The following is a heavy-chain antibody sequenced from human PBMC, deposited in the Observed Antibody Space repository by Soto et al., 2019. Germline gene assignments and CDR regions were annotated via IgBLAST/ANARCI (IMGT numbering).Heavy chain of an antibody. CDR3: ARGGSYYDSSGYYRNHDAFDI. CDR1: GYTFTSYD. CDR2: MNPNSGNT. V-gene: IGHV1-8*01. D-gene: IGHD3-22*01. J-gene: IGHJ3*02. Sequence: ASVKVSCKASGYTFTSYDINWVRQATGQGLEWMGWMNPNSGNTGYAQKFQGRVTMTRNTSISTAYMELSSLRSEDTAVYCCARGGSYYDSSGYYRNHDAFDIWGQGTMVTVSS.